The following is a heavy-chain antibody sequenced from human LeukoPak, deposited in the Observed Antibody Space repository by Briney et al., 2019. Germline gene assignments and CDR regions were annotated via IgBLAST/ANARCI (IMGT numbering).Heavy chain of an antibody. D-gene: IGHD7-27*01. J-gene: IGHJ4*02. CDR3: VRRGSVWGDH. Sequence: PGGSLRLSCAASGFTFSTYALNWVRQAPGKGLEWVSYIGHNSRTIYYADSVKGRFTISRDNAKNSLCLQMNSLRAEDTAVYYCVRRGSVWGDHWGQGTLVSVSS. V-gene: IGHV3-48*04. CDR1: GFTFSTYA. CDR2: IGHNSRTI.